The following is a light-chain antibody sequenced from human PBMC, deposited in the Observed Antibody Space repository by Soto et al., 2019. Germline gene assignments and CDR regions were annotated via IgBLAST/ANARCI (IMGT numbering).Light chain of an antibody. Sequence: EIQMTQSQSSLSASVGDIVTSTCQASQNINNYLNWYQQKPGRAPKLLIYDASNLEAGVPSRFRGSGSGTDFTFTISRLQPEDIATYYCQQYENLPPFGQGTRLAIK. CDR1: QNINNY. J-gene: IGKJ5*01. CDR2: DAS. V-gene: IGKV1-33*01. CDR3: QQYENLPP.